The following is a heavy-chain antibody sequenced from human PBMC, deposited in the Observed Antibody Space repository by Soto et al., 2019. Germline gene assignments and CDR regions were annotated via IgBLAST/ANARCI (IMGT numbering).Heavy chain of an antibody. J-gene: IGHJ5*02. Sequence: ASVKVSCKASGYTFTSYGISWVRQAPGQGLEWMGWISAYNGNTNYAQKLQGRVTMTTDTSTSTAYMELRSLRSDDTAVYYCARGPHHAPKTYYYDSSGYYYEWFDPWGQGTLVTVSS. V-gene: IGHV1-18*04. D-gene: IGHD3-22*01. CDR1: GYTFTSYG. CDR2: ISAYNGNT. CDR3: ARGPHHAPKTYYYDSSGYYYEWFDP.